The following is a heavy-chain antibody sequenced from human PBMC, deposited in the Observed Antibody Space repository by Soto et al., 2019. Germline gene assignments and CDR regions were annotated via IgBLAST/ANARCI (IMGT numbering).Heavy chain of an antibody. CDR3: ARSRGYCGGDCYSEAFDY. CDR2: IIPIFGTA. J-gene: IGHJ4*02. V-gene: IGHV1-69*12. CDR1: GGTFSSYA. D-gene: IGHD2-21*02. Sequence: QVQLVQSGAAVKKPGSSVKVSCKASGGTFSSYAISWVRQAPGQGLEWMGGIIPIFGTANYAQKFQGRVTITADESMSTAYMELSSLRSEDTAVYYCARSRGYCGGDCYSEAFDYWGQGTLVTVSS.